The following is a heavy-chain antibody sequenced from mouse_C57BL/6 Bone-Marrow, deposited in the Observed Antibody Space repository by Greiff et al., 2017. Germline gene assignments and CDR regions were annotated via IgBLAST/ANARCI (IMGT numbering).Heavy chain of an antibody. J-gene: IGHJ1*03. CDR1: GFTFSDYG. D-gene: IGHD1-1*01. CDR2: ISSGSSTI. CDR3: AKPGLLLEGYFDV. V-gene: IGHV5-17*01. Sequence: VMLVESGGGLVKPGGSLKLSCAASGFTFSDYGMHWVRQAPEQGLEWVAYISSGSSTIYYADTVKGRFTISRDNAKNTLFLQKTRLRSEDTAMYYCAKPGLLLEGYFDVWGTGTTVTVSS.